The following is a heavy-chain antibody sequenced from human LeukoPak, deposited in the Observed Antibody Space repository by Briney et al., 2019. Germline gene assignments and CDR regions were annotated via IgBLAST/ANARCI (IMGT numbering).Heavy chain of an antibody. V-gene: IGHV4-34*01. CDR1: GGSFSGYY. CDR3: ARERGMYYYGSGSYYYFDY. D-gene: IGHD3-10*01. CDR2: INHSGST. Sequence: TSETLSLTCAVYGGSFSGYYWSWIRQPPGKGLEWIGEINHSGSTNYNPSLKSRVTISVDTSKNQFSLKLSSVTAADTAVYYCARERGMYYYGSGSYYYFDYWGQGTLVTVSS. J-gene: IGHJ4*02.